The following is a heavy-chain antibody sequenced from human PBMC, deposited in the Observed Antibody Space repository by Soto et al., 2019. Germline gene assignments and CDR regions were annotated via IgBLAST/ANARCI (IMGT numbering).Heavy chain of an antibody. CDR2: IYWDDDK. CDR3: AHSTYYYGSGSYCFDY. V-gene: IGHV2-5*02. Sequence: QITLKESGPTLVKPTQTLTLTCTFSGFSLSSTGVGVGWIRQPPGKALEWLALIYWDDDKRYSPSLRSRLTLTKDTSKNQVVLTMTNMDPVDTATYYCAHSTYYYGSGSYCFDYWGQGTLVTVSS. D-gene: IGHD3-10*01. CDR1: GFSLSSTGVG. J-gene: IGHJ4*02.